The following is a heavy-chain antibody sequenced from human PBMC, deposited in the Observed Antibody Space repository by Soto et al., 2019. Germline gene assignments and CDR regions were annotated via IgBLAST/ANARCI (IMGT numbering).Heavy chain of an antibody. Sequence: EVRLLESGGGLVQPGGSLRLSCAASGFTFSAYAFSWARQAPGKGLEWVSTISGSGYNTHYADSVRGRFTISRDNSKNTLYLQMESLRVEDTAVYYCDGSDFWGQGTLVTVSS. D-gene: IGHD1-26*01. J-gene: IGHJ4*02. V-gene: IGHV3-23*01. CDR3: DGSDF. CDR1: GFTFSAYA. CDR2: ISGSGYNT.